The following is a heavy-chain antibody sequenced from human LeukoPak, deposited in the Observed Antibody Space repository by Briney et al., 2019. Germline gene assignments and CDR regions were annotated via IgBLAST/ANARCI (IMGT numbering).Heavy chain of an antibody. CDR1: GGSVSSGYYY. J-gene: IGHJ4*02. CDR3: ARFRDTAMVTPFDY. D-gene: IGHD5-18*01. Sequence: SETLSLTCTVSGGSVSSGYYYWSWIRQPPGKGLEWIGYLYYSGSTNYNPSLKSRVTISVDTSKNQFSLKLSSVTAADTAVYYCARFRDTAMVTPFDYWGQGTLVTVSS. V-gene: IGHV4-61*01. CDR2: LYYSGST.